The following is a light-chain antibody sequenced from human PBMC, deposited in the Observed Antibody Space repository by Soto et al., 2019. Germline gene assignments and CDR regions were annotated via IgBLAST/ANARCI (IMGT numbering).Light chain of an antibody. Sequence: QSALTQPASVSGSPGQSITISCTGTSSDVGGYNYVSWYQQHPGKAPKLMIYDLSNRPSGVSNRFSGSKSGNTASLTISGLQADDEADYYCSSYTSSSTLVFGTGTKLTVL. CDR1: SSDVGGYNY. V-gene: IGLV2-14*01. J-gene: IGLJ1*01. CDR2: DLS. CDR3: SSYTSSSTLV.